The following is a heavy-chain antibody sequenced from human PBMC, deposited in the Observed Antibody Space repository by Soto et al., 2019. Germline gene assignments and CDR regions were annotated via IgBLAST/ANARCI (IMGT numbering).Heavy chain of an antibody. Sequence: QVQLVESGGGVVQPGRSLRLSCGASGFTFRDYGMHWVRQAPGKGLEWVAVIWNDGSNEEYAESVKGRFTISRDNSKDTLYLQMNSLRSEDTGVYICATPRNGDDYFGLDVWGQGTTVIVSS. CDR3: ATPRNGDDYFGLDV. J-gene: IGHJ6*02. CDR2: IWNDGSNE. CDR1: GFTFRDYG. V-gene: IGHV3-33*08. D-gene: IGHD2-8*01.